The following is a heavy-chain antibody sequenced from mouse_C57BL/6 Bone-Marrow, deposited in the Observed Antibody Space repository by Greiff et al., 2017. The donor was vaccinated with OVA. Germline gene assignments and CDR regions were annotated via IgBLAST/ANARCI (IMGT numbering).Heavy chain of an antibody. J-gene: IGHJ2*01. V-gene: IGHV1-50*01. Sequence: QVQLQHPGAELVKPGASVKLSCKASGYTFTSYWMQWVKQRPGQGLEWIGEIDPSDSYTNYNQKFKGKATLTVDTSSSTAYMQLSSLTSEDSAVYYCAREGLLYYFDYWGQGTTLTVSS. CDR2: IDPSDSYT. D-gene: IGHD3-3*01. CDR1: GYTFTSYW. CDR3: AREGLLYYFDY.